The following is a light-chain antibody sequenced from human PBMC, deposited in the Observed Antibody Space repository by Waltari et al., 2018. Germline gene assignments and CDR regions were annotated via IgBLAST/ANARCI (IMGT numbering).Light chain of an antibody. Sequence: QLVVTQSPSASASLGASVKLTCTLSSGHSSNIIAWLQQQPEKGPRDLMKVNSDGSHSRGDEIPDRFSGSSSGAERYLTISSVQAEDEADYYCQTGGHGTWVFGGGTKLTVL. J-gene: IGLJ3*02. CDR2: VNSDGSH. CDR1: SGHSSNI. CDR3: QTGGHGTWV. V-gene: IGLV4-69*01.